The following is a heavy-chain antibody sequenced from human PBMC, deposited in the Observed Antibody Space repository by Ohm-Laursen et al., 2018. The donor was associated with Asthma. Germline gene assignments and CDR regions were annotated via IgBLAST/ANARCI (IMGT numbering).Heavy chain of an antibody. V-gene: IGHV3-11*01. CDR1: GFTFSDYY. Sequence: SLRLSCTATGFTFSDYYMSWVRQAPGKGLEWISYISSSGSTIYYADSVKGRFTISRDNAKNSLYLQMNSLRAEDTAVYYCARGPYNIDDSSGYYDYWGQGTLVTVSS. J-gene: IGHJ4*02. CDR2: ISSSGSTI. CDR3: ARGPYNIDDSSGYYDY. D-gene: IGHD3-22*01.